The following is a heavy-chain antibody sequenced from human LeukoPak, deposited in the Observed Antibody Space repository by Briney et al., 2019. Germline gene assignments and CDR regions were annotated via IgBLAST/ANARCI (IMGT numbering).Heavy chain of an antibody. D-gene: IGHD5-18*01. V-gene: IGHV1-69*13. Sequence: SVKVSCKASGGTFSSYAISWVRQAPGQGLEWMGGIIPIFGTANYAQKFQGRVTITADESTSTAYMELSSLRSEDTAVYYCAKDRYSYGHSGSNWFDPWGQGTLVTVSS. CDR3: AKDRYSYGHSGSNWFDP. J-gene: IGHJ5*02. CDR2: IIPIFGTA. CDR1: GGTFSSYA.